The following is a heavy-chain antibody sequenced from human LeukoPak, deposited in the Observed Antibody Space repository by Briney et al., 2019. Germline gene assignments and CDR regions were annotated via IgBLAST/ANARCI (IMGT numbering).Heavy chain of an antibody. J-gene: IGHJ4*02. CDR2: ITSSSTYI. CDR3: AKGGLGSSRGYFDY. D-gene: IGHD6-13*01. CDR1: GFTFSSYN. Sequence: GALRLSCAASGFTFSSYNMNWVRQAPGKGLEWVSSITSSSTYIYYADSVRGRFTISRDNSKNTLYLQMNSLRAEDTAVYYCAKGGLGSSRGYFDYWGQGTLVTVSS. V-gene: IGHV3-21*01.